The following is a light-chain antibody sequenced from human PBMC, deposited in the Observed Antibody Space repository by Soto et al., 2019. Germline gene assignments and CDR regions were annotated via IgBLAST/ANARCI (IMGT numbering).Light chain of an antibody. V-gene: IGKV3-15*01. CDR2: RTS. J-gene: IGKJ1*01. CDR3: QQYGSSPRT. Sequence: EIVMTQSPATLSVSPGERATLSCRASQSISSNLAWYQQKPGQAPRLLMFRTSSRATGFPARFSGSGSGTEFNLTISSLQSEDFAVYYCQQYGSSPRTFGQGTKVEIK. CDR1: QSISSN.